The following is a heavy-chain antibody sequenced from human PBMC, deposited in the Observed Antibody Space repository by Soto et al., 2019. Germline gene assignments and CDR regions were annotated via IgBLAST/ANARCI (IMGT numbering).Heavy chain of an antibody. CDR1: GYNFTTYW. CDR2: IYPADSDT. J-gene: IGHJ4*02. Sequence: EVQLVQSGAEVKKPGESLKISCKASGYNFTTYWIGWVRQMPGKGLELMGVIYPADSDTRYRPPFQGQVTFSADKSLTPAYLQCNSLKASDTAKYYCARRRGWNDAVDFWGQGTLVTVSS. D-gene: IGHD1-1*01. CDR3: ARRRGWNDAVDF. V-gene: IGHV5-51*03.